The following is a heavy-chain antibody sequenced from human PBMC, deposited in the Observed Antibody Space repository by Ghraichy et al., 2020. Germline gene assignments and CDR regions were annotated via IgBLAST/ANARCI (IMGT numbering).Heavy chain of an antibody. Sequence: SETLSLTCTVSGGSISSSSYYWGWIRQPPGKGLEWIGSIYYSGSTYYNPSLKSRVTISVDTSKNQFSLKLSSVTAADTAVYYCARLADYYGSSNAFDIWGQGTMVTVSS. CDR3: ARLADYYGSSNAFDI. J-gene: IGHJ3*02. CDR1: GGSISSSSYY. V-gene: IGHV4-39*01. D-gene: IGHD3-10*01. CDR2: IYYSGST.